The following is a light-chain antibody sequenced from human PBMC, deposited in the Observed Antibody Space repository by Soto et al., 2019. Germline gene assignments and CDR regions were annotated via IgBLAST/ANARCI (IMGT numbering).Light chain of an antibody. CDR1: QSISSW. V-gene: IGKV1-5*03. J-gene: IGKJ4*01. Sequence: DIQMTQSPSTLSASVGDRVTITCRASQSISSWLAWYQQKPGKAPKVLMYKASSLESGVPARFSGSGSGTEFTLTISSLQPDEFATYYCQQYNSYSLTFGGGTKVEIK. CDR2: KAS. CDR3: QQYNSYSLT.